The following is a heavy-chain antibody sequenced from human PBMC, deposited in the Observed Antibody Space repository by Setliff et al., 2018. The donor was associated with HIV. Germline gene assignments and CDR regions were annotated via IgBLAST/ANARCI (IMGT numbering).Heavy chain of an antibody. D-gene: IGHD6-19*01. CDR3: AKNPKYISGWFQYYFDY. CDR1: GFSIATNW. Sequence: GGSLRLSCVVSGFSIATNWMTWVRQAPGKGLEWVANINQEGTEKYYVGSVKGRFTISRDNSKNSYYLQMDSLRAEDTAVYYCAKNPKYISGWFQYYFDYWGQGALVTVSS. V-gene: IGHV3-7*03. CDR2: INQEGTEK. J-gene: IGHJ4*02.